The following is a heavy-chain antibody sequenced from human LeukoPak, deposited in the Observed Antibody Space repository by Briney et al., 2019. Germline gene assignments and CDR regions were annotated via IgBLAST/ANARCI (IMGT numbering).Heavy chain of an antibody. Sequence: GESLKISCKCSGYSFTSYWIGWVRQMPGKGLEWMGVIYPDDSDTRYSPSFQGQVTISADKSISTAYLQWSSLKASDTAMYYCARRPCSGGSCYSDYWGQGTLVTVSS. CDR1: GYSFTSYW. V-gene: IGHV5-51*01. D-gene: IGHD2-15*01. CDR2: IYPDDSDT. J-gene: IGHJ4*02. CDR3: ARRPCSGGSCYSDY.